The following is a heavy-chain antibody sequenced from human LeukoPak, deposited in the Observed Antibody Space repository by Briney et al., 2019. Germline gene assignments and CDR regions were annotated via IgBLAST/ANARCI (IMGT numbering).Heavy chain of an antibody. CDR1: GFTFSSYA. V-gene: IGHV3-23*01. CDR2: ISGSGGST. CDR3: ASGVQLWGYNWFDP. J-gene: IGHJ5*02. D-gene: IGHD5-18*01. Sequence: GGSLRLSCAASGFTFSSYAMSWVRQAPGKGLEWVSAISGSGGSTYYADSVKGRFTISRDNSKNTLYLQMNSLRAEDTALYYCASGVQLWGYNWFDPWGQGTLVTVSS.